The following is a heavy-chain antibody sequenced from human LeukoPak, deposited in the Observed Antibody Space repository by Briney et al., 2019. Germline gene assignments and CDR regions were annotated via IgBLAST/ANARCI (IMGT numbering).Heavy chain of an antibody. J-gene: IGHJ4*02. CDR1: GFTFSSYA. CDR3: AKPTEKEWLLSPFDY. Sequence: GGSLRLSCAASGFTFSSYAMSWVRQAPGKGLEWVSAISGSGGSTYYADSVKGRFTISRDNSKNTLYLQMNSLRAEDTAVYYCAKPTEKEWLLSPFDYWGQGTLVTVSS. D-gene: IGHD3-3*01. V-gene: IGHV3-23*01. CDR2: ISGSGGST.